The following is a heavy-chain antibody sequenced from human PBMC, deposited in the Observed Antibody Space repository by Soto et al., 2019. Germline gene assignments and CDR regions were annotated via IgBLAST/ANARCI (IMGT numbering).Heavy chain of an antibody. D-gene: IGHD6-19*01. Sequence: EVQLVESGGGLVQPGGSLRLSCAASGFTFSSYWMHWVRQAPGKGLVWVSRINSDGSSTSYADSVKGRFTISRDNAKNTLYLQMNSLRAEDTAVYYCARDHERDSGWYGWDNCFDPWGQGTLVTVSS. J-gene: IGHJ5*02. CDR1: GFTFSSYW. CDR2: INSDGSST. V-gene: IGHV3-74*01. CDR3: ARDHERDSGWYGWDNCFDP.